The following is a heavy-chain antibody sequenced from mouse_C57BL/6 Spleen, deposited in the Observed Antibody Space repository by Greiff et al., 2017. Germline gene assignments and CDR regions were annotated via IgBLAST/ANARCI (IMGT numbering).Heavy chain of an antibody. J-gene: IGHJ3*01. CDR1: GYAFSSSW. Sequence: QVQLQQSGPELVKPGASVKISCKASGYAFSSSWMNWVKQRPGKGLEWIGRIYPGDGDTNYNGKFKGKATLTADKSSSTAYMQLSSLTSEDSAVYICARWEVTTGGLAYWGQGTLVTVSA. V-gene: IGHV1-82*01. D-gene: IGHD2-2*01. CDR2: IYPGDGDT. CDR3: ARWEVTTGGLAY.